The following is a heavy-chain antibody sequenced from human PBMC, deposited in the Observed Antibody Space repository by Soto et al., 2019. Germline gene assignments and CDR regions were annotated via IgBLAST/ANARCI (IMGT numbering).Heavy chain of an antibody. CDR1: GYRFTSYW. CDR2: IYPGDSDT. D-gene: IGHD2-2*01. J-gene: IGHJ4*02. Sequence: GESLKISCKGSGYRFTSYWIGWVRQMPGRGPEWMGIIYPGDSDTRYSPSFQGQVTISADKSISTAYLQWSSLKASDTAMYYCASQYCSSSSCYFAYWGQGTPVTVSS. V-gene: IGHV5-51*01. CDR3: ASQYCSSSSCYFAY.